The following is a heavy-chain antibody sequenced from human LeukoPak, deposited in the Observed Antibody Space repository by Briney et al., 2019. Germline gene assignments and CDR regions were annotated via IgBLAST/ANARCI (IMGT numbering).Heavy chain of an antibody. J-gene: IGHJ6*02. CDR3: ARSILVVPVASHYNYGVDV. CDR2: INHSGST. V-gene: IGHV4-34*01. Sequence: PSETLSLTCAVYGGSFSGYYWSWIRQPPGKGLEWIGEINHSGSTNYNPSLKSRVTISVDTSKNQFSLKLSSVTAADTAVYYCARSILVVPVASHYNYGVDVWGQGTTVTVSS. D-gene: IGHD2-2*01. CDR1: GGSFSGYY.